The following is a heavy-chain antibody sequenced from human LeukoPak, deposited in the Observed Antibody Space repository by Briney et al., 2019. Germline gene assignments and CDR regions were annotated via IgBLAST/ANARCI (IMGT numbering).Heavy chain of an antibody. CDR2: IRYDGSNK. CDR3: ARVKQDSSWFDY. V-gene: IGHV3-30*02. Sequence: GGSLRLSCAASGFTFSHYGIHWVRQAPGKGLEWVAFIRYDGSNKYYANSVKGRFTISRDDSRNTLYLQMNSLRAEDTAVYYCARVKQDSSWFDYWGQGTLVTVSS. CDR1: GFTFSHYG. D-gene: IGHD6-13*01. J-gene: IGHJ4*02.